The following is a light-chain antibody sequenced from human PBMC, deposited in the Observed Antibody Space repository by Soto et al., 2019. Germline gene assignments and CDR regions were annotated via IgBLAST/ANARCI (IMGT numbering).Light chain of an antibody. J-gene: IGKJ4*01. CDR3: QQYNNWLPLT. Sequence: EIVMTQSPATLSVSPGERATLSCRASQTVSNNLAWYQQKPGQAPRLLIYGASTRATGIPARFSGSGSGTEFTLTISSLQSEDFAVYYCQQYNNWLPLTFGGGTEVEIK. CDR1: QTVSNN. CDR2: GAS. V-gene: IGKV3-15*01.